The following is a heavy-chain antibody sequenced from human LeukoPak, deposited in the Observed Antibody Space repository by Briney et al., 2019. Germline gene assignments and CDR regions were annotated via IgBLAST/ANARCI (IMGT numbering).Heavy chain of an antibody. J-gene: IGHJ6*02. CDR3: ARDGGYCSSGTICYSRAEYYYYGLDV. Sequence: ASVKVSCKGSGYIFPDYYINWVRQAPGQGLEWMGRINPNSGGTNYAQNFQGRVTMTRDTSISTVYMELSRLRSDDTAVYYCARDGGYCSSGTICYSRAEYYYYGLDVWGQGTTVTVSS. D-gene: IGHD2-2*01. CDR1: GYIFPDYY. CDR2: INPNSGGT. V-gene: IGHV1-2*06.